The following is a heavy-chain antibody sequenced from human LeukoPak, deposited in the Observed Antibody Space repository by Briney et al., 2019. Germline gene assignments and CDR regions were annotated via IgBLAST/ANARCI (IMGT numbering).Heavy chain of an antibody. CDR1: GGSISSSSYY. D-gene: IGHD4-23*01. CDR2: IYYSGNT. V-gene: IGHV4-39*07. Sequence: SETLSLTCIVSGGSISSSSYYWAWIRQPPGKGLEWIGSIYYSGNTYYKSSLKSRVTIAVDTSKNQFSLKLNSVTAADTAVYYCARGRGTVVTGYWGQGTLVTVSS. J-gene: IGHJ4*02. CDR3: ARGRGTVVTGY.